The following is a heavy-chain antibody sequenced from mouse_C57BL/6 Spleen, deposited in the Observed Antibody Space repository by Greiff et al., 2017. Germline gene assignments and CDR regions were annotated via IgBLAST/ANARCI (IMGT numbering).Heavy chain of an antibody. CDR3: TRDYYGDIDD. J-gene: IGHJ2*01. Sequence: VQLQQSGAELMKPGASVKLSCKASGYTFTGYCIGWVKQRPGHGLEWIGELFPGSGSTNYNEKFQGKATLTADTSANTAYLQLSSLTTEDSANYYCTRDYYGDIDDWGQGTTVTVSS. D-gene: IGHD1-1*01. V-gene: IGHV1-9*01. CDR2: LFPGSGST. CDR1: GYTFTGYC.